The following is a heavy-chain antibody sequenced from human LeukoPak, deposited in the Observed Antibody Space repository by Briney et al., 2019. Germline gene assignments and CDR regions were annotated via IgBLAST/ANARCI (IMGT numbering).Heavy chain of an antibody. D-gene: IGHD4/OR15-4a*01. CDR2: INWSGGST. J-gene: IGHJ6*03. CDR3: ARGQYQTIDYYYYMDV. CDR1: GFTFDDYG. Sequence: GGSLRLSCAASGFTFDDYGMSWVRQAPGKGLEWVSGINWSGGSTGYADSVKGRFTISRDNAKNSLYLQMNSLRAEDTALYYCARGQYQTIDYYYYMDVWGKGTTVTVSS. V-gene: IGHV3-20*04.